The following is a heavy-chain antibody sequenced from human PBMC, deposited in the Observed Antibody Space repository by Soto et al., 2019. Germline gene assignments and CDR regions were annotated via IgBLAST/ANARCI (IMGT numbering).Heavy chain of an antibody. Sequence: GGSLRLSSAASGFTFSSYGMHWVRQAPGKGLEWVAVISYDGSNKYYADSVKGRFTISRDNSKNTLYLQMNSLRAEDTAVYYCAKLVGANTSWGQGTLVTVS. V-gene: IGHV3-30*18. CDR1: GFTFSSYG. D-gene: IGHD1-26*01. CDR2: ISYDGSNK. CDR3: AKLVGANTS. J-gene: IGHJ4*02.